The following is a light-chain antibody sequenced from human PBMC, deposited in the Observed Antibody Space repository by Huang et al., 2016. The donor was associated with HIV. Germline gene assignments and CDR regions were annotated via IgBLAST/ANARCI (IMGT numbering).Light chain of an antibody. V-gene: IGKV3-20*01. Sequence: VLTQSPGTLSLSPGERATLSCRASHTVSSSYLAWYQQKPGQAPRLLIYNSFSRATGIPDRVSGSGSGTEFTLTISRLEPEDFAVYFCHQYGTSPRTFGQGTKLEMK. CDR1: HTVSSSY. CDR2: NSF. CDR3: HQYGTSPRT. J-gene: IGKJ2*01.